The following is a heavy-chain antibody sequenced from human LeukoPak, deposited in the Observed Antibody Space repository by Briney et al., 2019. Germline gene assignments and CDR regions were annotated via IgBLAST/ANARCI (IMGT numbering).Heavy chain of an antibody. Sequence: GGSLRLSCIASGFTFSSYLMHWVRQAPGKWLVWVSRINSDGSSTTYADSVRGRFTISRDNAKSRLYLQMNSLRAEDTAVYYCTRDLGIAVADVFDYWGQGTMVSVCS. V-gene: IGHV3-74*01. CDR2: INSDGSST. CDR3: TRDLGIAVADVFDY. CDR1: GFTFSSYL. J-gene: IGHJ4*02. D-gene: IGHD6-19*01.